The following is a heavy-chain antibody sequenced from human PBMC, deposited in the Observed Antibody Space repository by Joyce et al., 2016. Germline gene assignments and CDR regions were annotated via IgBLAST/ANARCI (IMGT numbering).Heavy chain of an antibody. Sequence: QVQLVESGGGVVRPGRSLRLSCAASGFNFSTYSMHWVRQAPGKGLEWVACITYYGLNKHSADSVNGRLTISRDNSKSTLYLQMNSLRTEDTAVYFCARDWSPTFDTDGYYYEVATNFDYWGQGTLITVSS. CDR1: GFNFSTYS. V-gene: IGHV3-30-3*01. D-gene: IGHD3-22*01. CDR3: ARDWSPTFDTDGYYYEVATNFDY. J-gene: IGHJ4*02. CDR2: ITYYGLNK.